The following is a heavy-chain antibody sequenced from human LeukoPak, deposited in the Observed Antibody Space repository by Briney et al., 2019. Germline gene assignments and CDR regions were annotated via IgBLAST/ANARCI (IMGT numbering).Heavy chain of an antibody. D-gene: IGHD5-18*01. CDR3: AKDRYSYAFEYSDS. J-gene: IGHJ4*02. V-gene: IGHV3-30*18. Sequence: QPGGSLRLSCVASGFTFNIYALHWVRQAPGKGLEWVATISYDGSKKYYGDSVKGRFTISRDNSKNTLYLQVSSLRTEDTAVYYCAKDRYSYAFEYSDSWGQGTLVTVSS. CDR2: ISYDGSKK. CDR1: GFTFNIYA.